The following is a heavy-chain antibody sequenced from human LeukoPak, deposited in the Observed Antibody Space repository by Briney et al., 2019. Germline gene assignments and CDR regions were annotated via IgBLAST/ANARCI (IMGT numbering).Heavy chain of an antibody. D-gene: IGHD3-10*02. CDR1: GFTFSSYG. Sequence: GGSLRLSCAASGFTFSSYGMSWVRQAPGKGLEWVSAISGSGGSTYYADSGKGRFTISRDNAKNTLYLQMNSLRAEDTAVYYCARDLGITMSHDYWGQGTLVTVSS. J-gene: IGHJ4*02. CDR2: ISGSGGST. V-gene: IGHV3-23*01. CDR3: ARDLGITMSHDY.